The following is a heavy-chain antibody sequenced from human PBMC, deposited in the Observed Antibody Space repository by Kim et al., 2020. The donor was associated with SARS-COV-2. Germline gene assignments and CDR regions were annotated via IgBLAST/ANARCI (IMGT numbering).Heavy chain of an antibody. CDR2: ISGSGDNT. CDR3: AKEIVGATDFDY. Sequence: GGSLRLSCAASGFTFTSYVMSWVRQAPGKGLEWVSGISGSGDNTYYADSVKGRFTISRDNSKNTLYLQMNSLRAEDTAVYYCAKEIVGATDFDYWGQGTLVTVSS. V-gene: IGHV3-23*01. CDR1: GFTFTSYV. J-gene: IGHJ4*02. D-gene: IGHD1-26*01.